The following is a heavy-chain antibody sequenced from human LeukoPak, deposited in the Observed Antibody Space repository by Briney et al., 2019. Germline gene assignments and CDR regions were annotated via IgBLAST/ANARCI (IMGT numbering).Heavy chain of an antibody. CDR2: ISGSDSST. D-gene: IGHD5-24*01. Sequence: PGGSLRLSCAASGFTFSSSAMSWVRQAPGKGLEWVSTISGSDSSTYYADSVKGRFTIPRDNSKNTLYLQMNSLRADDTAVYYCAKSGYNRFDYWGQGTLVTVSS. J-gene: IGHJ4*02. CDR3: AKSGYNRFDY. CDR1: GFTFSSSA. V-gene: IGHV3-23*01.